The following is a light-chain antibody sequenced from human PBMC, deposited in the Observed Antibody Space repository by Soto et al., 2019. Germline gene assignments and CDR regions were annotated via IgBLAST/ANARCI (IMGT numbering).Light chain of an antibody. J-gene: IGKJ4*01. CDR1: QGISNW. Sequence: DIQMTQSPSSLSAAVGDRVTISCRASQGISNWLAWYQQKPGKDPKLLIYAAAGLQSGVPSRFCGRGSGTDVTLTIISLQPEDFVAYYCQQANSLPLTFGEGTKVDIK. V-gene: IGKV1-12*01. CDR3: QQANSLPLT. CDR2: AAA.